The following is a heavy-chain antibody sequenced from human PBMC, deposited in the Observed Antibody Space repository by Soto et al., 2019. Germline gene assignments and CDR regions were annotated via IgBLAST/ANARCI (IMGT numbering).Heavy chain of an antibody. Sequence: GGSLRLSCAASGFTFTSYGMHWVRQAPGKGLEWVAVIWYDGNNKYYADSVKGRFTISKDNSKNTLFLQMNSLRAEDTAIYYCARGRSTVTTALVDYWGQGTLVTVSS. V-gene: IGHV3-33*01. CDR3: ARGRSTVTTALVDY. CDR1: GFTFTSYG. D-gene: IGHD4-17*01. CDR2: IWYDGNNK. J-gene: IGHJ4*02.